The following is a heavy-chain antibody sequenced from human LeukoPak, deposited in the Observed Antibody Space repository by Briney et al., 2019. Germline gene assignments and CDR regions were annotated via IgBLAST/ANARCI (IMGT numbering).Heavy chain of an antibody. Sequence: SETLSLTCTVSGGSIINTNYFWGWVRQPPGRGLEWIGEVNHGGTTNYNPSLKSRVIISADTSKNQFSLKLNSVTAADTAVYYCARVVYGDSSKDFDYWGQGTLVTVSS. J-gene: IGHJ4*02. CDR2: VNHGGTT. CDR3: ARVVYGDSSKDFDY. D-gene: IGHD4-17*01. CDR1: GGSIINTNYF. V-gene: IGHV4-39*07.